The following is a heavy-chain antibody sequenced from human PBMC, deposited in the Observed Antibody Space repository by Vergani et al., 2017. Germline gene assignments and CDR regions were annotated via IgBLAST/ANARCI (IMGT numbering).Heavy chain of an antibody. V-gene: IGHV1-46*01. CDR1: GYTFTSYY. CDR3: ARGGYSSSWYRNWFDP. J-gene: IGHJ5*02. D-gene: IGHD6-13*01. CDR2: INPSGGST. Sequence: QVQLVQSGAEVKKPGASVKVSCKASGYTFTSYYMHWVRQPPGQGLEWMGIINPSGGSTSYAKKFQGRVTMTRDTSTSPVYMELSSLRSEDTAVYYWARGGYSSSWYRNWFDPWGQGTLVTVSS.